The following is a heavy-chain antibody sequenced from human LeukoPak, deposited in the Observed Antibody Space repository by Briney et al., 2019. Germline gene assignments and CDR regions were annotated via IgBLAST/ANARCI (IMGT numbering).Heavy chain of an antibody. CDR2: ISSLSSNI. V-gene: IGHV3-21*01. J-gene: IGHJ4*02. CDR3: ARSGKFSSGWGFDF. Sequence: GRSLRLSCAASGFTFSDYGMNWVRQAPGKGLEWVSSISSLSSNIYYADSMKGRFTVSRDNARNSVDLQMNSLRVEDTAVYYCARSGKFSSGWGFDFWGQGILVTVS. CDR1: GFTFSDYG. D-gene: IGHD6-19*01.